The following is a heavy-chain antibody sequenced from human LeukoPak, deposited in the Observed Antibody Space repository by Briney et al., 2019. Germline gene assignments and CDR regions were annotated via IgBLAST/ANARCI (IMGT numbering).Heavy chain of an antibody. CDR3: AREGSGWYGYYYYGMDV. J-gene: IGHJ6*02. V-gene: IGHV3-7*01. D-gene: IGHD6-19*01. CDR1: GFTFSSYW. CDR2: IKQDGSEK. Sequence: GGSLRLSCAASGFTFSSYWMSWVRQAPGKGLEWVANIKQDGSEKYYVASVKGRFTISRDNAKNSLYLQMNSLRAEDTAVYYCAREGSGWYGYYYYGMDVWGQGTTVTVSS.